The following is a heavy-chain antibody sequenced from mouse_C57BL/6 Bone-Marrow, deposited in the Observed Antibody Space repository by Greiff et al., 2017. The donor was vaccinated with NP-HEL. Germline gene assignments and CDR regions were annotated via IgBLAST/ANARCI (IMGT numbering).Heavy chain of an antibody. CDR2: ISSGGSYT. V-gene: IGHV5-6*01. Sequence: VQLKESGGDLVKPGGSLKLSCAASGFTFSSYGMSWVRQTPDKRLEWVATISSGGSYTYYPDSVKGRFTISRDNAKNTLYLQMSSLKSEDTAMYYCARRMAPYFDVWGTGTTVTVSS. CDR3: ARRMAPYFDV. CDR1: GFTFSSYG. D-gene: IGHD2-3*01. J-gene: IGHJ1*03.